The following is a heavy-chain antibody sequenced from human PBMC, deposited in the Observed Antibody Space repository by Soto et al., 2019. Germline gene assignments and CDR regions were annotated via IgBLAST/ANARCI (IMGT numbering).Heavy chain of an antibody. J-gene: IGHJ3*02. CDR2: IYYSGST. D-gene: IGHD2-2*01. CDR3: ARVGFCSNTSGPHADAFDI. V-gene: IGHV4-59*01. Sequence: SETLSLTCTVSGGSISSYYWSWIRQPPGKGLEWIGYIYYSGSTNYNPSLKSRVTISVDTSKNQFSLKLSSVTAADTAVYYCARVGFCSNTSGPHADAFDIWSRGTMVTVSS. CDR1: GGSISSYY.